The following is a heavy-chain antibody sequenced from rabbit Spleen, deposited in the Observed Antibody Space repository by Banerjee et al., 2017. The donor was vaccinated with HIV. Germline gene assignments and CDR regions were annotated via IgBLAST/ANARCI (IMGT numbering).Heavy chain of an antibody. CDR1: GFSFSSSVY. CDR3: ARDYGGVPGFGFATDYNFNL. CDR2: AYTGNGPNT. V-gene: IGHV1S45*01. Sequence: QEQLEESGGDLVTPEGSLTLTCTASGFSFSSSVYMCCVRQAPGKGLEWIVCAYTGNGPNTYYASWAKGRFTISKTSSTTVTLQMTSLTAADTATYFCARDYGGVPGFGFATDYNFNLWGQGTLVTVS. J-gene: IGHJ4*01. D-gene: IGHD6-1*01.